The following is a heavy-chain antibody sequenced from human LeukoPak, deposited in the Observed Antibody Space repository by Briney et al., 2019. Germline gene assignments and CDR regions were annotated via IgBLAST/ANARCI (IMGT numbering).Heavy chain of an antibody. D-gene: IGHD5-24*01. CDR3: ARRSRDGYNSPLDY. CDR2: ISANSGNR. CDR1: GYTFVSYG. J-gene: IGHJ4*02. Sequence: ASVKVSCKASGYTFVSYGISWVRQAPGQGLEWMGWISANSGNRDYAQKLQGRVTMTTDTSTSTAYMELRSLRSDDTAVYYCARRSRDGYNSPLDYWGRGTLVTVSS. V-gene: IGHV1-18*01.